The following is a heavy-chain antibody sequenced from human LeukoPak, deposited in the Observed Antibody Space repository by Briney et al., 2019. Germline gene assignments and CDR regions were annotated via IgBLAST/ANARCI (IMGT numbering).Heavy chain of an antibody. D-gene: IGHD4-17*01. J-gene: IGHJ4*02. CDR3: AKAAYGDYFDY. V-gene: IGHV3-30*18. CDR2: ISYDGSNK. CDR1: GFTFSSYG. Sequence: GRSLRLSCAASGFTFSSYGMHWVRQAPGKGLEWVAVISYDGSNKYYADSVKGRFTISRDNSKNTLYLQMNSLRAEDTAVYYCAKAAYGDYFDYWGQGTLVTVPS.